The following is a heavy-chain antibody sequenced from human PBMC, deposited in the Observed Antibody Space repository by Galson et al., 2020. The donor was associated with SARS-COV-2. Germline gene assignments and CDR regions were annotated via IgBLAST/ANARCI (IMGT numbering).Heavy chain of an antibody. Sequence: ASVKVSCKASGYTFTSYDINWVRQATGQGLEWMGWMNPNSGNTGYAQKFQGRVTMTRNTSISTAYMELSSLRSEDTAVYYCASAKTKYSGYDVGGHYYYYGMDVWGQGTTVTVSS. D-gene: IGHD5-12*01. CDR1: GYTFTSYD. CDR3: ASAKTKYSGYDVGGHYYYYGMDV. J-gene: IGHJ6*02. CDR2: MNPNSGNT. V-gene: IGHV1-8*01.